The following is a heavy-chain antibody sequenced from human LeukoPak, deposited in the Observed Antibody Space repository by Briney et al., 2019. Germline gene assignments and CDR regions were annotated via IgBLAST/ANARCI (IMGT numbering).Heavy chain of an antibody. D-gene: IGHD4-11*01. CDR3: ARARYSNYPSYYYYGMDV. Sequence: SETLSLTCTVSGGSISSYYWSWIRQPPGKGLEWLGYIYYSGSTNYNPSLKSRVTISVDTSKNQFSLKLSSVTAADTAVYYCARARYSNYPSYYYYGMDVWGQGTTVTVSS. CDR2: IYYSGST. J-gene: IGHJ6*02. V-gene: IGHV4-59*01. CDR1: GGSISSYY.